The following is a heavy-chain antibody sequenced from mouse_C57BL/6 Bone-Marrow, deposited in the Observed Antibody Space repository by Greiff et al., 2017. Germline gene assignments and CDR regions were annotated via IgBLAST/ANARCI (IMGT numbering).Heavy chain of an antibody. V-gene: IGHV1-64*01. D-gene: IGHD1-1*01. CDR2: IHPNSGST. CDR3: ARRHYYGSSYCAMDY. J-gene: IGHJ4*01. Sequence: QVQLQQPGAELVKPGASVKLSCKASGYTFTSYWMHWVKQRPGQGLEWIGMIHPNSGSTNYNEKFKSKATLTVEQSSSTAYMQLSNLTSEDSAVYYGARRHYYGSSYCAMDYWGTGTSVTVSS. CDR1: GYTFTSYW.